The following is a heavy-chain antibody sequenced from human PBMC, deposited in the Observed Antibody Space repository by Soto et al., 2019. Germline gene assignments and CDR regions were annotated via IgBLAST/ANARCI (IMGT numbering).Heavy chain of an antibody. Sequence: GGSLRLSCAASGFTVSSNYMSWVRQAPGKGLEWVSVIYSGGSTYYADSVKGRFTISRDNSKNTLYLQMNSLRAEDTAVYYCAATGRGPGAAAGIVYYYGMDVWGQGTTVTVSS. V-gene: IGHV3-53*01. CDR2: IYSGGST. J-gene: IGHJ6*02. CDR1: GFTVSSNY. D-gene: IGHD6-13*01. CDR3: AATGRGPGAAAGIVYYYGMDV.